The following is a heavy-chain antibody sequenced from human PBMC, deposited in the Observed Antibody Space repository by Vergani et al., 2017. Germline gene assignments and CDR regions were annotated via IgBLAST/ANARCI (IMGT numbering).Heavy chain of an antibody. Sequence: QLVQSGPEVKKPGSSVQVSCKASGGTFSSYAISWVRQAPGQGLEWMGGIIPIFGTANYAQKFQGRVTITADESTSTAYMELSSLRSEDTAVYYCARGYCSGGSCYSGWFDAWGQGCLVTVSS. J-gene: IGHJ5*02. CDR3: ARGYCSGGSCYSGWFDA. V-gene: IGHV1-69*01. CDR2: IIPIFGTA. CDR1: GGTFSSYA. D-gene: IGHD2-15*01.